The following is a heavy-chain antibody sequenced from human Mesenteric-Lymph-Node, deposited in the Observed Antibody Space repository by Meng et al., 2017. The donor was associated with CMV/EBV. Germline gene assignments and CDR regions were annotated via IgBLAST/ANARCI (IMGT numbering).Heavy chain of an antibody. CDR3: ARDGAVAGTRFDY. V-gene: IGHV3-23*01. D-gene: IGHD6-19*01. CDR2: ISGSGGST. Sequence: GESLKISCAASGFTFSSYAMSWVRQAPGKGLEWVSAISGSGGSTYYADSVKGRFTISRDNSKNTLYLQMNSLRAEDTAVYYCARDGAVAGTRFDYWGQGTLVTVSS. CDR1: GFTFSSYA. J-gene: IGHJ4*02.